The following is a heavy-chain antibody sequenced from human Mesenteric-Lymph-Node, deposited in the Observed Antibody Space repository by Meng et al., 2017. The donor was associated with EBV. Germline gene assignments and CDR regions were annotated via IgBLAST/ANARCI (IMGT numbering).Heavy chain of an antibody. CDR1: CGSISSSNW. CDR3: ARGEIVRGEWYFDL. D-gene: IGHD1-26*01. Sequence: QLQDSGQGLVRPSGIRSLNCFVSCGSISSSNWWSWVRQYPGKGLEWIGEIYHGGSTNYNPSLKSRVTMSVDKSQNQFSLKLTSVTAADRAIYYCARGEIVRGEWYFDLWGRGTLVTVSS. J-gene: IGHJ2*01. CDR2: IYHGGST. V-gene: IGHV4-4*02.